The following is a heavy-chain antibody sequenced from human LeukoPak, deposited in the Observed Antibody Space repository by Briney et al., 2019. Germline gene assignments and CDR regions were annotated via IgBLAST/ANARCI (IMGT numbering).Heavy chain of an antibody. D-gene: IGHD6-6*01. CDR2: ISSSSSYI. J-gene: IGHJ4*02. CDR3: ASAATSRGSSCIGY. Sequence: GGSLRLSCAASGFTFSSYSMNWVRQAPGKGLECVASISSSSSYIYYADSVKGRFTISRDNAKNSLYLQMNSLRAEDTAVYYCASAATSRGSSCIGYWGQGTLVTVSS. V-gene: IGHV3-21*01. CDR1: GFTFSSYS.